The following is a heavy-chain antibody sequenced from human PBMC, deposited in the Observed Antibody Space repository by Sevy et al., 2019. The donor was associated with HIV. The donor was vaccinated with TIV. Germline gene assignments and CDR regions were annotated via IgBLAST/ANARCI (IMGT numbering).Heavy chain of an antibody. CDR1: GYSISSGYF. CDR3: ARVKTLGGNDY. Sequence: SETLSLTCAVSGYSISSGYFWGWIRQPPGKGLEWIGTISHTGNTFYNPSFKSRVTISVDTSKNQFSLKVNSVTAADTAVYYCARVKTLGGNDYWDQGTLVTVSS. J-gene: IGHJ4*02. D-gene: IGHD1-1*01. V-gene: IGHV4-38-2*01. CDR2: ISHTGNT.